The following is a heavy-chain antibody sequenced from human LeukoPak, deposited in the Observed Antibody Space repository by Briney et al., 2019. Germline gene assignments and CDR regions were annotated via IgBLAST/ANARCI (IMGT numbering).Heavy chain of an antibody. CDR2: IRYDGTNK. J-gene: IGHJ6*03. CDR3: AKDRDYGDYPSAYYYYMDV. CDR1: GFTFSSYG. D-gene: IGHD4-17*01. V-gene: IGHV3-30*02. Sequence: GGSLRLSCAASGFTFSSYGIHWVRQAPGKGLAWVAFIRYDGTNKWYADSVKGRFTISRDNSKNTLYLQMNSLRVEDTAVYHCAKDRDYGDYPSAYYYYMDVWGKGTTVTVSS.